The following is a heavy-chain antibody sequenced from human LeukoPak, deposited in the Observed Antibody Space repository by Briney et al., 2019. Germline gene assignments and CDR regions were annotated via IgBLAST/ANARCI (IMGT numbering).Heavy chain of an antibody. D-gene: IGHD3-22*01. J-gene: IGHJ4*02. CDR2: IYYSGST. V-gene: IGHV4-59*01. CDR3: ARSFSPNYYDLLDY. CDR1: GGSNSTYY. Sequence: SETLSLTCTVSGGSNSTYYWSWIRQPPGKGLEWIGYIYYSGSTNYNPSLKSRVTISLDTSKNQFSLKLNSVTAADTAMYYCARSFSPNYYDLLDYWGQGTLVTVSS.